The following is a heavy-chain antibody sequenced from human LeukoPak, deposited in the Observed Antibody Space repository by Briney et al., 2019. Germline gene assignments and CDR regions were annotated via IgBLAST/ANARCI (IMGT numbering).Heavy chain of an antibody. Sequence: GGSLRLSCAASGFTFSSYVMGWVRQAPGKAPEWVSAISGSGGNTYYADSVKGRFTISRDNSKNTLYLQMNSLRAEDTAVYYCAKDIVYGSGSYNYWGQGTLVTVSS. CDR2: ISGSGGNT. J-gene: IGHJ4*02. D-gene: IGHD3-10*01. CDR1: GFTFSSYV. CDR3: AKDIVYGSGSYNY. V-gene: IGHV3-23*01.